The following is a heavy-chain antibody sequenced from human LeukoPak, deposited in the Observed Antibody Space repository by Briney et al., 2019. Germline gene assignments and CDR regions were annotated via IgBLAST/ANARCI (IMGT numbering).Heavy chain of an antibody. Sequence: GGSLRLSCATSGFTFTNAWMSWARQAPGKGLEGGGRIKSKSDGGTPDNAAPLKGRFIISRDDSQTTLYLQMNRLRTEDTAVYYCTTYTVGPTTRRFDFWGQGTLVTVSS. D-gene: IGHD1-26*01. CDR1: GFTFTNAW. CDR2: IKSKSDGGTP. V-gene: IGHV3-15*01. CDR3: TTYTVGPTTRRFDF. J-gene: IGHJ4*02.